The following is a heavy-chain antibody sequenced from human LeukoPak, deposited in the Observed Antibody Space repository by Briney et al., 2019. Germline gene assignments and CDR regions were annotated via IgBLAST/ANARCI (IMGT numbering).Heavy chain of an antibody. CDR1: GYTLTELS. CDR3: ATDPGGVMVERFDLPEV. V-gene: IGHV1-24*01. CDR2: FDPEDGET. J-gene: IGHJ4*02. D-gene: IGHD3-16*01. Sequence: GASVKVSCKVSGYTLTELSMHWVRQAPGKGLEWMGGFDPEDGETIYAQKFQGRVTMTEDTSTDTAYMELSSLRSEDTAVYYCATDPGGVMVERFDLPEVWGQGTLVTVSS.